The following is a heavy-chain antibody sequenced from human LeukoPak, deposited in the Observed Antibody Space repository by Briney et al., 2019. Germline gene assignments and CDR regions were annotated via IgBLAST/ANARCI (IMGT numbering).Heavy chain of an antibody. CDR3: ARDLLGSGWYEGDY. D-gene: IGHD6-19*01. CDR2: ISSSGNTI. Sequence: PGGSLRLSCAASGFTFSSYEMNWVRQAPGKGLEWVSYISSSGNTIYYADSVKGRFTISRDNAKNSLYLQMNSLRAEDTAVYYCARDLLGSGWYEGDYWGQGTLVTVSS. V-gene: IGHV3-48*03. CDR1: GFTFSSYE. J-gene: IGHJ4*02.